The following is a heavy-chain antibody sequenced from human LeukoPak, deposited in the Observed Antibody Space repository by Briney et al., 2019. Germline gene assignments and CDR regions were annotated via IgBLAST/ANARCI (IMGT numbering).Heavy chain of an antibody. D-gene: IGHD5-18*01. CDR3: ARDPDTAMAGDDY. Sequence: ASVKVSCKASGYTFTGYYMHWVRQAPGQGIEWLGWINPNSGGTNYAQKFQGRVTMTRDTSISTAYMELSRLRSDDTAVYYCARDPDTAMAGDDYWGQGTLVTVSS. V-gene: IGHV1-2*02. CDR2: INPNSGGT. CDR1: GYTFTGYY. J-gene: IGHJ4*02.